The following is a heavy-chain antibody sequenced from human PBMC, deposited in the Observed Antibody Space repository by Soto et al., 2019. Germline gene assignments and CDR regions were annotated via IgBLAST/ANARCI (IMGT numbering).Heavy chain of an antibody. Sequence: QVQLQESGPGLVKPSQTLSLTCTVSGGSINSDDFYWSWIRQTPGKGLDYMGYIYYTGGTNYNPSLMSRLTMSVDTSKNQFSLKLSSVTAADTAVYYCAILRAVGSTRVDYWGQGTLVIVSS. V-gene: IGHV4-30-4*01. CDR1: GGSINSDDFY. CDR3: AILRAVGSTRVDY. J-gene: IGHJ4*02. CDR2: IYYTGGT. D-gene: IGHD6-13*01.